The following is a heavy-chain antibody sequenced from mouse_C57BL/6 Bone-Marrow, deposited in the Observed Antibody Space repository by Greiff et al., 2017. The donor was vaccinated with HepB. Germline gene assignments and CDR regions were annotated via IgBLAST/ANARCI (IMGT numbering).Heavy chain of an antibody. J-gene: IGHJ4*01. D-gene: IGHD1-1*02. CDR2: IDPNSGGT. CDR1: GYTFTSYW. V-gene: IGHV1-72*01. CDR3: ARWYGGGYYYAMDY. Sequence: QVHVKQSGAELVKPGASVKLSCKASGYTFTSYWMHWVKQRPGRGLEWIGRIDPNSGGTKYNEKFKSKATLTVDKPSSTAYMQLSSLTSEDSAVYYCARWYGGGYYYAMDYWGQGTSVTVSS.